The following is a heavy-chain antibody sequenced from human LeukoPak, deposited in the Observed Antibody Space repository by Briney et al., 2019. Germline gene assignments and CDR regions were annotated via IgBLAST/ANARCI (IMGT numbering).Heavy chain of an antibody. D-gene: IGHD3-10*01. J-gene: IGHJ4*02. Sequence: PSETLSLTCAVYGGSFSGYYWSWIRQPPGKGLEWIGEINHSGSTNYNPSLESRVTISVDTSKNQFSLKLSSVTAADTAVYYCARGLYYFGSGSYFYWGQGTLVTVSS. CDR1: GGSFSGYY. CDR3: ARGLYYFGSGSYFY. V-gene: IGHV4-34*01. CDR2: INHSGST.